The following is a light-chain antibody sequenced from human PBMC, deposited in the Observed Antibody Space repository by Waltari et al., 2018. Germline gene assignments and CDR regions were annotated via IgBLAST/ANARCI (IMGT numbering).Light chain of an antibody. CDR3: MFWPSNVWV. J-gene: IGLJ3*02. CDR2: YTSDSEK. CDR1: SDFNVGDFI. Sequence: QPVLTQPPSSSASPGESARLTCTLPSDFNVGDFIIYWYQQRPGSPPRFLLYYTSDSEKAQGSGVPSRFSGSKDASANSGILLLSGLQSEDEADYYCMFWPSNVWVFGGGTKLTVL. V-gene: IGLV5-37*01.